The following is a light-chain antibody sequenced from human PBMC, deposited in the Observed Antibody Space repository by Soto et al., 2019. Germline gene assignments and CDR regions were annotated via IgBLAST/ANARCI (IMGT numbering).Light chain of an antibody. Sequence: EIVLTQSPGTLSLSPGDRATLSCRASQSLSDNYLAWYQQKPGQAPRLLIYGASSRATGIPDRFSGSGSGTDFTLTISRLEPEDFAVYSCQQYGSSPVTFGGGTKVDIK. V-gene: IGKV3-20*01. CDR3: QQYGSSPVT. CDR1: QSLSDNY. J-gene: IGKJ4*01. CDR2: GAS.